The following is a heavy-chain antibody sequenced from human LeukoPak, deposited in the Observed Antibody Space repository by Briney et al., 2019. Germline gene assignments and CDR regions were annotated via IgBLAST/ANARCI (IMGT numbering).Heavy chain of an antibody. D-gene: IGHD3-22*01. CDR3: AKRDSSGSYPYYFDY. J-gene: IGHJ4*02. Sequence: QSGGSLRLSCVASGFTFSTHAMSWVRLAPGKGLEWVSAIGGSDGSTYYADSVKGRFTISRDNSKDTLYLQMNSLRAEDTAVYYCAKRDSSGSYPYYFDYWGQGTLVTVSS. CDR1: GFTFSTHA. V-gene: IGHV3-23*01. CDR2: IGGSDGST.